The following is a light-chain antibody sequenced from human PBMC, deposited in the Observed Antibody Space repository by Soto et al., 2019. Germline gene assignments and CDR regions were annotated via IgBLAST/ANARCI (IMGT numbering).Light chain of an antibody. CDR3: QQYNNWPCS. Sequence: EIVITQSPATLSVSPGERATLSCRASQSVSSNLAWYQQKPGQAPRLLIYGASTRATGIPARFSGSGSGTEFTLTIRSLQSEDFSVYYCQQYNNWPCSFGVWTKVESK. V-gene: IGKV3-15*01. J-gene: IGKJ4*01. CDR1: QSVSSN. CDR2: GAS.